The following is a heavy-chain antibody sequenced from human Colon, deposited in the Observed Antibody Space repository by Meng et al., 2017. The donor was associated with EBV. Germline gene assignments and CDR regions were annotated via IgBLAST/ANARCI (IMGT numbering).Heavy chain of an antibody. J-gene: IGHJ5*02. CDR2: IYYSGST. Sequence: QVQVQESGPGLVTPSXXLSLTCTVSGGPISSGGFHWSWIRQHPGKGLEWTGYIYYSGSTYYNPSLRSRVAISIDTSKNQFSLKLTSVTAADTAVYFCVRTNYGDYNWFDPWGQGTLVTVS. V-gene: IGHV4-31*03. CDR1: GGPISSGGFH. D-gene: IGHD4-17*01. CDR3: VRTNYGDYNWFDP.